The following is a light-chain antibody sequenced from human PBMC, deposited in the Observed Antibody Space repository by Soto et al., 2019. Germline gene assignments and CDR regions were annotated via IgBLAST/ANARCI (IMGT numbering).Light chain of an antibody. CDR3: QQYGSSSVYS. J-gene: IGKJ2*03. V-gene: IGKV3-20*01. CDR1: HSISSAY. Sequence: VLTQSPGTVSLSPVNRVTISCRASHSISSAYIAWYQQKPGQAPRLLIYGASSRASGVPDRFGGSGSGTDFTLTISRLEPEDFGVYYCQQYGSSSVYSFGQWTKLEIK. CDR2: GAS.